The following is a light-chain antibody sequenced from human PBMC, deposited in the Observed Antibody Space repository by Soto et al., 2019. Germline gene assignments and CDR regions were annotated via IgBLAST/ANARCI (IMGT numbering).Light chain of an antibody. CDR2: YIS. CDR3: QQYNRWPLT. CDR1: QSVSSY. J-gene: IGKJ4*01. V-gene: IGKV3D-15*01. Sequence: EIVLTQSPATLSLSPGERATLSCRASQSVSSYLAWYQQKPGQAPRLLIYYISTRATGIPARFSGSGSGTEFTLTISSLQSEDFAVYYCQQYNRWPLTFGGGTKVDIK.